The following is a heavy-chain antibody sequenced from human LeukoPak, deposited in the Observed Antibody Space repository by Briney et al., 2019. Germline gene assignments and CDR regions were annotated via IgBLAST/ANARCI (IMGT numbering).Heavy chain of an antibody. V-gene: IGHV3-7*03. CDR2: IKEDGSEK. J-gene: IGHJ4*02. CDR1: GFTFSSYA. D-gene: IGHD6-13*01. CDR3: ARDSGWWRFDF. Sequence: GGSLRLSCAASGFTFSSYAMSWVRQAPGQGLEWVASIKEDGSEKHYVDSVKGRFTISRDNGKNSLYLQMNSLRAEDTAVYYCARDSGWWRFDFWGQGTLVTVSS.